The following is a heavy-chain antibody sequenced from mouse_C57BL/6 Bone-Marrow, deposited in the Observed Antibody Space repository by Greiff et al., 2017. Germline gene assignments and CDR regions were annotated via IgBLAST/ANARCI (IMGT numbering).Heavy chain of an antibody. CDR1: YTFTDYYM. J-gene: IGHJ3*01. Sequence: VQLQQSGPELVKPGASVQMSCKASGYTFTDYYMHWVKQKPGKGLAWIGEIYPGSGNTYYNEKFKGKATLTADTSSSTAYMQLSSLTSEDSAVYFCALITTVVEGFAYWGQGTLVTVSA. V-gene: IGHV1-83*01. D-gene: IGHD1-1*01. CDR2: YPGSGNTY. CDR3: LITTVVEGFAY.